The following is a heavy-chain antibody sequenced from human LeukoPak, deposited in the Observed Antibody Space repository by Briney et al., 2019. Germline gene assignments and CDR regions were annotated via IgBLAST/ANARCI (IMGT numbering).Heavy chain of an antibody. D-gene: IGHD1-1*01. CDR2: ISYDGSNK. J-gene: IGHJ4*02. V-gene: IGHV3-30-3*01. CDR3: ARATSNWNDYFDY. Sequence: GRSLRLSCAASGFTFSSYAMHWVRQAPGKGLEWVAVISYDGSNKYYADSVKGRFTISRDNSKNTLYLQMNSLRAEDTAVYYCARATSNWNDYFDYWGQGTLVTVSS. CDR1: GFTFSSYA.